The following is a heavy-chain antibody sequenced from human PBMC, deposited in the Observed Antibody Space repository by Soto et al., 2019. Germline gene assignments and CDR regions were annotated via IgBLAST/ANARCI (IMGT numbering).Heavy chain of an antibody. CDR3: ARSGGGSGWL. V-gene: IGHV4-61*08. J-gene: IGHJ4*02. CDR2: IHDSGST. D-gene: IGHD6-19*01. Sequence: QAQLQESGPGLVKPSETLSLTCTVSGGSVSSGVYYWSWTRQSPGKGPEWIGYIHDSGSTKYNPSLKSRVTISVDTSRNQFSLRLSSVTAADTAVYYCARSGGGSGWLGGQGTLVTVSS. CDR1: GGSVSSGVYY.